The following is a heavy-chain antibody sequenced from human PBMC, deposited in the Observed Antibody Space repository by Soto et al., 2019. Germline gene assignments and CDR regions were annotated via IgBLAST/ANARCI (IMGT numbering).Heavy chain of an antibody. CDR3: ARERLLSVWFDP. J-gene: IGHJ5*02. Sequence: SETLSLTCTVSGGSISSYYWSWIRQPPGKGLEWIGYIYYSGSTNYNPSLKSRVTISVDTSKNQFSLKLSSVTAADTAVYYCARERLLSVWFDPWGQGTLVTVSS. V-gene: IGHV4-59*01. CDR2: IYYSGST. CDR1: GGSISSYY. D-gene: IGHD6-25*01.